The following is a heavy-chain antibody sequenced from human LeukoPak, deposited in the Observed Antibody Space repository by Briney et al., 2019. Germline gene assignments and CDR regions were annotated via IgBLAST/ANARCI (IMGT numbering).Heavy chain of an antibody. Sequence: SETLSLTCTVSGGSISSSSYYWVWIRQPPGKGLEWIGNIYFSGNTYYNPSLKSRVTISVDTSKNQFSLKLSSVTAADTAVYYCARVPRLGYCSGGSCRKFSWFDPWGQGTLVTVSS. J-gene: IGHJ5*02. CDR1: GGSISSSSYY. CDR3: ARVPRLGYCSGGSCRKFSWFDP. V-gene: IGHV4-39*07. CDR2: IYFSGNT. D-gene: IGHD2-15*01.